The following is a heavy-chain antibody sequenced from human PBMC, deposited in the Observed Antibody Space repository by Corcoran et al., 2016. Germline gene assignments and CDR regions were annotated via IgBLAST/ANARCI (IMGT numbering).Heavy chain of an antibody. CDR3: ARGYSLRLGEYWFDP. CDR1: GYTFTSYY. J-gene: IGHJ5*02. Sequence: QVQLLQSGAGVKKPGASVKVSCKASGYTFTSYYRHWMRQAPGKGLEWMGIINPSGGSTSYAQKFQGRVTMTRDTSTSTVYMELSSLSSEDTAVYYCARGYSLRLGEYWFDPWGQGTLVTVSS. CDR2: INPSGGST. V-gene: IGHV1-46*01. D-gene: IGHD3-16*01.